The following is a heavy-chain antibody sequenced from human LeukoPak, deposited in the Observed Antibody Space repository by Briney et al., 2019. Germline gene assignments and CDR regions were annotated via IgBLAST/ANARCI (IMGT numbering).Heavy chain of an antibody. Sequence: ASVKVSCKASGYTFTVYYMHWVRQAPGQGREWMGWINPNSGGTNYAQKFQGRVTMTRDTSISTAYMELSSLRSEDTAVYYCARGRGSGHKENWFDPWGQGTLVTVSS. V-gene: IGHV1-2*02. CDR1: GYTFTVYY. D-gene: IGHD6-19*01. J-gene: IGHJ5*02. CDR3: ARGRGSGHKENWFDP. CDR2: INPNSGGT.